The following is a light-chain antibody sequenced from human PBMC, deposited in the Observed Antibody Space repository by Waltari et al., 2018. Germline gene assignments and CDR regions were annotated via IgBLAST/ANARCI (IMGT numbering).Light chain of an antibody. J-gene: IGLJ3*02. Sequence: QSALTQPPSASGSPGQSVTISCPGTSRDVGGYNYVSWYQQHPGKAPKLMIYEVSKRPSGVPDRFSGSKSGNTASLTVSGLQAEDEADYYYSSYAGSNNFFPFGGGTKLTVL. CDR2: EVS. V-gene: IGLV2-8*01. CDR1: SRDVGGYNY. CDR3: SSYAGSNNFFP.